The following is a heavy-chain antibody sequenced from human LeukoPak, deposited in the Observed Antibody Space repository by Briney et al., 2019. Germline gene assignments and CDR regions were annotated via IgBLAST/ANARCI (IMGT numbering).Heavy chain of an antibody. CDR2: IYHSGST. V-gene: IGHV4-38-2*01. D-gene: IGHD3-9*01. CDR1: GYSISSGYY. Sequence: SETLSLTCAVSGYSISSGYYWGWIRQPPGKGLEWIGSIYHSGSTYYNPSLKSRVTISVDTSKNQFSLKLSSVTAADTAVYYCARPRGVLRYFDYWGQGTLVTVSS. CDR3: ARPRGVLRYFDY. J-gene: IGHJ4*02.